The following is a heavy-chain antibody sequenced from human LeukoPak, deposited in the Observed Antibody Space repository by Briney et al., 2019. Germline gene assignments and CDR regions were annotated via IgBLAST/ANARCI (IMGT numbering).Heavy chain of an antibody. Sequence: GGSLRLSCAASGFTFSSYSMNWVRQAPGKGLEWVANIKQDGSEKYYVDSVKGRFTISRDNAKNSLYLQMNSLRAEDTAVYYCARDPGRYSSGYYFGDYWGQGTLVTVSS. CDR2: IKQDGSEK. CDR1: GFTFSSYS. V-gene: IGHV3-7*01. D-gene: IGHD3-22*01. CDR3: ARDPGRYSSGYYFGDY. J-gene: IGHJ4*02.